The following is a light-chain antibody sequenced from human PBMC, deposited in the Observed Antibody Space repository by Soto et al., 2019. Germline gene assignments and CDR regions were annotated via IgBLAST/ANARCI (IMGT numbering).Light chain of an antibody. CDR1: QSVMSTY. CDR3: QQYGPSQYT. CDR2: GAS. Sequence: EVVLTQSPGTLSLSPGERATLSCRASQSVMSTYLAWYQKKPGQAPRLLLYGASSRADGVPARFSGSGSGTDFTLTISGLEPDDCAIYYCQQYGPSQYTFGQGTKLEVK. V-gene: IGKV3-20*01. J-gene: IGKJ2*01.